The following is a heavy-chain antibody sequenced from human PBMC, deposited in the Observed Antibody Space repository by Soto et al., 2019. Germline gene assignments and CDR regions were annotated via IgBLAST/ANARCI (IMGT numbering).Heavy chain of an antibody. CDR1: GYSFAIYW. J-gene: IGHJ4*02. Sequence: GESLKISCKGSGYSFAIYWIGWVRQMPGKGLEWMGIIYPGDSDTRYSPSFQGQVTISADKSISTAYLQWSSLKASDTAMYYCASRADYGDHRFDYWGQGTLVTVSS. CDR3: ASRADYGDHRFDY. CDR2: IYPGDSDT. D-gene: IGHD4-17*01. V-gene: IGHV5-51*01.